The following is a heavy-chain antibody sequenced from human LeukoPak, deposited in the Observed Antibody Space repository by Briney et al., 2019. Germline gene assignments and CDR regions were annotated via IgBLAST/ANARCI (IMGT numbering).Heavy chain of an antibody. V-gene: IGHV3-30*02. CDR1: RFLFRSYG. D-gene: IGHD5-12*01. J-gene: IGHJ6*02. Sequence: GGSLRLSCVASRFLFRSYGMHWVRQAPGKGLEWVAFIGSDGGSKFYGDSVKGRFTISRDNSRNTLYLQMNGLGSDDTAVYFCASDTSLASTGLYYGMDVWGQGTTVSVSS. CDR2: IGSDGGSK. CDR3: ASDTSLASTGLYYGMDV.